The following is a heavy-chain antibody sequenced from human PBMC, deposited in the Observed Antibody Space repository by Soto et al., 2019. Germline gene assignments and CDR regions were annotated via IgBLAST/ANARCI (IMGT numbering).Heavy chain of an antibody. D-gene: IGHD4-17*01. J-gene: IGHJ1*01. V-gene: IGHV3-23*01. CDR2: ISGCGGST. CDR1: GFTFSSYA. Sequence: GGSLRLSCAASGFTFSSYAMSWVRQAPGKGLEWVSAISGCGGSTYYADSVKGRFTISRDNSKNTLYLQMNSRRDEDTAVYYCAKHTTALEYFQHWGQGTLVTVSS. CDR3: AKHTTALEYFQH.